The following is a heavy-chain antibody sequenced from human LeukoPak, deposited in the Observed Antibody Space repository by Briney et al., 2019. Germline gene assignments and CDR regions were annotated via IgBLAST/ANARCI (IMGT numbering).Heavy chain of an antibody. V-gene: IGHV4-61*01. D-gene: IGHD6-19*01. J-gene: IGHJ4*02. CDR2: IYYSGST. CDR1: GVSVSSGSYY. Sequence: SQTLSLTCTVSGVSVSSGSYYWSWIRQPPGKGLEWIGHIYYSGSTNYNPSLKSRVTISVDTSKNQFSLKLSSVTAADTAVYYCARDQASGSSGWYPTFDYWGQGTLVTVSS. CDR3: ARDQASGSSGWYPTFDY.